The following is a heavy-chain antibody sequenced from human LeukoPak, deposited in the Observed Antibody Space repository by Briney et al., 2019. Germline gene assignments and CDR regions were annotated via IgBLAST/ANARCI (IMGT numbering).Heavy chain of an antibody. CDR3: ARHWARYSRYYYYMDV. D-gene: IGHD5-18*01. V-gene: IGHV5-51*01. CDR1: GYSFTSYW. Sequence: GESLKISCKGSGYSFTSYWIGWVRQMPGKGLEWMGIIYPGDSDTRYSPSFQGQVTISADKSISTAYLQWSSLKASDTAMHYCARHWARYSRYYYYMDVWGKGTTVTVSS. J-gene: IGHJ6*03. CDR2: IYPGDSDT.